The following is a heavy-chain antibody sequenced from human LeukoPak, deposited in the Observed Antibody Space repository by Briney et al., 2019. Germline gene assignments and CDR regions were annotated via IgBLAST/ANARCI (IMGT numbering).Heavy chain of an antibody. Sequence: GSLRLSCAVSGFTFSSYWMSWVRQAPGKGLEWVANIKQDGSEKYYVDSVKGRFTISRDNAKNSLYLQMNSLRAEDTAVYYCARDRSIAAASNPWDLYYYMDVWGKGTTVTVSS. CDR3: ARDRSIAAASNPWDLYYYMDV. D-gene: IGHD6-13*01. CDR1: GFTFSSYW. J-gene: IGHJ6*03. V-gene: IGHV3-7*01. CDR2: IKQDGSEK.